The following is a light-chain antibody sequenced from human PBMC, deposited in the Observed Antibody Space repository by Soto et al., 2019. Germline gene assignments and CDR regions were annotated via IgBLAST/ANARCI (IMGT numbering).Light chain of an antibody. Sequence: HSALTQPASVSGSPGQSITISCTGTSSDVGGYKYVSWYQQHPGKAPKLIIYDVSNRPSGVSNRFSGSKSGNTASLNISGLQAEDEADYYCSSYRSSSTLYVFGTGTKLTVL. CDR1: SSDVGGYKY. CDR2: DVS. V-gene: IGLV2-14*01. J-gene: IGLJ1*01. CDR3: SSYRSSSTLYV.